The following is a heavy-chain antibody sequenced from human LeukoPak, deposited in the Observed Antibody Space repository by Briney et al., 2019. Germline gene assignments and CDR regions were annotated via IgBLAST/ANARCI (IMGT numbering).Heavy chain of an antibody. J-gene: IGHJ5*02. CDR3: ASIAVAETGDWFDP. CDR1: GYAFTSYD. V-gene: IGHV1-8*01. Sequence: ASVKVSCEASGYAFTSYDINWVRQATGQGLEWMGWMNPNSGNTGYAQKFQGRVTMTRNTSISTAYMELSSLRSEDTAVYYCASIAVAETGDWFDPWGQGTLVTVSS. CDR2: MNPNSGNT. D-gene: IGHD6-19*01.